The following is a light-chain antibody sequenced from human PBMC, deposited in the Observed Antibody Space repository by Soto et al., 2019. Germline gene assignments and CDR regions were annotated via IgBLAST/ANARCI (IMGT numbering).Light chain of an antibody. V-gene: IGKV1-9*01. CDR2: AAS. CDR3: QQYNNYSWT. J-gene: IGKJ1*01. Sequence: ILLTQSPSSLSASVGDRVTIACRASQGIDTSLAWYQQKPGKAPKLLIYAASNFQSGVPSRFSGSGSGTEFTLTISSLQPDDFATYYCQQYNNYSWTFGQGTKVDI. CDR1: QGIDTS.